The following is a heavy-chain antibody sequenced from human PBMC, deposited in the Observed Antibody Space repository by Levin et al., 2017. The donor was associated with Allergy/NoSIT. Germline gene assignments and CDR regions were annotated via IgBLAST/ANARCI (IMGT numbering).Heavy chain of an antibody. CDR2: IYSGSNT. J-gene: IGHJ4*02. V-gene: IGHV3-66*01. CDR1: GLTVSSNY. Sequence: PGESLKISCAASGLTVSSNYMTWVRQAPGRGLELVSAIYSGSNTFNADSVKGRFTISRDNSKNTLYLQMNSLRVEDTAVYYCASRPGAAAGPLDYWGQGTLVTVSS. CDR3: ASRPGAAAGPLDY. D-gene: IGHD6-13*01.